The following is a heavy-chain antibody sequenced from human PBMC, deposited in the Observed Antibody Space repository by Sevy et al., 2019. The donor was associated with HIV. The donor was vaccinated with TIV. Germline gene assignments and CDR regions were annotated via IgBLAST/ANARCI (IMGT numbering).Heavy chain of an antibody. CDR2: ITWNSAGI. J-gene: IGHJ3*02. CDR3: AKGRWGQRRNWNFVDGFDI. CDR1: GFTFDDYA. Sequence: GGSLRLSCAASGFTFDDYAMHWVRQAPGRGLEWLSYITWNSAGIGYAASVKGRFTMSRDNAKNSLYLEMNSLRPEDTAFYYCAKGRWGQRRNWNFVDGFDIWGRGTMVTVSS. V-gene: IGHV3-9*01. D-gene: IGHD1-7*01.